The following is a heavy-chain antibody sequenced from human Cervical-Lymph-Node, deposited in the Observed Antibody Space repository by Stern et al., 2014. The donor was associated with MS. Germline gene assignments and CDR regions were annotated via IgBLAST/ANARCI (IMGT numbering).Heavy chain of an antibody. V-gene: IGHV2-5*02. CDR1: GFSLNTGGVG. CDR2: IYWDDSK. Sequence: ITLKESGPTLVKPTQTLTLTCTFSGFSLNTGGVGVGWIRQPPGKALEWLALIYWDDSKQYSPSLETRLTLTKDTSKNQVVLTMTDVDTVDTATYFCAHRPRVGVVTDYFDYWGQGALVTVSS. J-gene: IGHJ4*02. D-gene: IGHD3-3*01. CDR3: AHRPRVGVVTDYFDY.